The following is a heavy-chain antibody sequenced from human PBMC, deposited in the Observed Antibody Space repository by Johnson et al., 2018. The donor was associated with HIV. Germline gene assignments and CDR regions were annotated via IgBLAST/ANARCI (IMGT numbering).Heavy chain of an antibody. CDR2: ISSSGSTI. J-gene: IGHJ3*02. V-gene: IGHV3-11*04. CDR3: AREKWGAFEVAAFDI. Sequence: QVQLVESGGGVVQPGRSLRLSCAASGFTVSSNYMSWVRQAQGKGLEWVSYISSSGSTIYYADSVKGRFTISRDNAKNSLYLQMNSLRAEDTAVYYCAREKWGAFEVAAFDIWGQGTMVTVSS. CDR1: GFTVSSNY. D-gene: IGHD2-21*01.